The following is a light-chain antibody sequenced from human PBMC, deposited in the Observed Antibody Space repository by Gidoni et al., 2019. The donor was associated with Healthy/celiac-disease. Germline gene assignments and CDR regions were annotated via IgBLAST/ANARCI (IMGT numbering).Light chain of an antibody. Sequence: EIVLTQSPATLSSSPGERATLSCRASQSVSSYLAWYQQKPGQAPRLLNYDASNRATCIPARFSGSGSGTDFTLTISSLEPEDFAVYYCQQRSNWSFGGGTKVEIK. CDR2: DAS. J-gene: IGKJ4*01. CDR3: QQRSNWS. CDR1: QSVSSY. V-gene: IGKV3-11*01.